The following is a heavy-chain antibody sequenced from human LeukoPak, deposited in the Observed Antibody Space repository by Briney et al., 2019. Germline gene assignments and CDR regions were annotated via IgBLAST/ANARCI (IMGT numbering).Heavy chain of an antibody. V-gene: IGHV3-21*01. CDR1: GFTFSSYA. Sequence: GGSLRLSCAASGFTFSSYAMNWVRQAPGKGLEWVSSISSSSSYIYYADSVKGRFTISRDNAKNSPYLQMNSLRAEDTAVYYCARDGTAAAGYDYWGQGTLVTVSS. J-gene: IGHJ4*02. CDR3: ARDGTAAAGYDY. CDR2: ISSSSSYI. D-gene: IGHD6-13*01.